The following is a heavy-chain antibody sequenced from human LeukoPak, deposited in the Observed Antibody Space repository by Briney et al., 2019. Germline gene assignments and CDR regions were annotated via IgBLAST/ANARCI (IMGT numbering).Heavy chain of an antibody. D-gene: IGHD3-10*01. Sequence: GGSLRPSCTASGFTFSNFWMGWVRQAPGKGLEWVANIKQDETEKFYLGSVRGRFTISRDNAKNSLYLQMSSLRAEDTAVYYCARGGRPDYWGQGTLVTVSS. V-gene: IGHV3-7*01. J-gene: IGHJ4*02. CDR2: IKQDETEK. CDR1: GFTFSNFW. CDR3: ARGGRPDY.